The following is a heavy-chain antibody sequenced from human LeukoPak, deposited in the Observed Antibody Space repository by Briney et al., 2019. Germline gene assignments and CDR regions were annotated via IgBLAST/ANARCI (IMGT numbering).Heavy chain of an antibody. Sequence: GGSLRLSCAASGFTVSTSYMNWVRQAPGKGLEWVSVIYGGGSTYYADSVRGRFTISRDNSKNTLYLQMNSLRAEDTAVYYCARDRLHYDSLTGYPADWGQGTLVTVSS. V-gene: IGHV3-53*01. D-gene: IGHD3-9*01. CDR1: GFTVSTSY. J-gene: IGHJ4*02. CDR3: ARDRLHYDSLTGYPAD. CDR2: IYGGGST.